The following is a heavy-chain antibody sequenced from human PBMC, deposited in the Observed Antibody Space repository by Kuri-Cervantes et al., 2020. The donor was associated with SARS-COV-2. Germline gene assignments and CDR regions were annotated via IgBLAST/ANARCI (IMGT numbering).Heavy chain of an antibody. CDR3: ARVGWGSPFDY. V-gene: IGHV3-23*01. CDR2: ISASGGSP. J-gene: IGHJ4*02. CDR1: GVTFNHYA. D-gene: IGHD7-27*01. Sequence: GESLKISCAASGVTFNHYAMSWVRQAPGKGLEWVSAISASGGSPYYADSVKGRFTISRDNAKNSLYLQMNSLRAEDTAVYYCARVGWGSPFDYWGQGTLVTVSS.